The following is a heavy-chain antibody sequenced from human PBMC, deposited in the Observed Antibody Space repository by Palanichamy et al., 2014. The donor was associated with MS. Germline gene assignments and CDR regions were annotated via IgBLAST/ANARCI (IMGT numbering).Heavy chain of an antibody. CDR3: ARHLPADMYGRDRFDP. CDR2: IYYSGTT. Sequence: QLQLQESGPGLVKPSETLSLTCIVSGGSISSSNYYWGWIRQPPGKGLEWIATIYYSGTTYYNPSLKSRVTISVDTSKNQFSLKLSSVTAADTAVYYCARHLPADMYGRDRFDPWGQGTLVTVSS. J-gene: IGHJ5*02. V-gene: IGHV4-39*01. D-gene: IGHD2-8*01. CDR1: GGSISSSNYY.